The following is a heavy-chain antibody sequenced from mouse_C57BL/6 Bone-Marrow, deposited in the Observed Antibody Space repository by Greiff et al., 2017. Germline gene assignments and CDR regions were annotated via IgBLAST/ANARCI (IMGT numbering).Heavy chain of an antibody. Sequence: QVQLQQPGAELVKPGASVKMSCKASGYTFTSYWITWVKQRPGQGLEWIGDIYPGSGSTTYNEKFKSKATLTVVTSSSTAYMQLSSLTSEDSAVYYCARKRYPYWYFDVWGTGTTVTVSS. CDR1: GYTFTSYW. J-gene: IGHJ1*03. D-gene: IGHD2-12*01. V-gene: IGHV1-55*01. CDR2: IYPGSGST. CDR3: ARKRYPYWYFDV.